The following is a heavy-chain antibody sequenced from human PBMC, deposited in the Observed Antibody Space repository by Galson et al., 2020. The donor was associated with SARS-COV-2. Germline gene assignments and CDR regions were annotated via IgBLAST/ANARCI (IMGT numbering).Heavy chain of an antibody. CDR3: AARRGYYYDMDV. V-gene: IGHV3-9*01. J-gene: IGHJ6*03. CDR1: GFTFDDYA. CDR2: ISWNSGSI. D-gene: IGHD3-10*01. Sequence: GGSLRLSCAASGFTFDDYAMHWVRQAPGKGLEWVSGISWNSGSIGYADSVKGRFTISRDNAKNSLYLQMNSLRAEDTALYYCAARRGYYYDMDVWGKGTTVTVSS.